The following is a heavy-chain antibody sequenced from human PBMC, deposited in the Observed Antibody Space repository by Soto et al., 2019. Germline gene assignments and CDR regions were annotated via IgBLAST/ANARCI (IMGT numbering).Heavy chain of an antibody. CDR2: IIPIFGTA. D-gene: IGHD3-10*01. Sequence: ASVKVSCKASGGTFSSYAISWVRQAPGQGLEWMGGIIPIFGTANYAQKFQGRVTITADESTSTAYMELSSLRSEDTAVYYCARTMVRGVIISPYYYYGMEVWGQGTTVTVSS. J-gene: IGHJ6*02. CDR1: GGTFSSYA. V-gene: IGHV1-69*13. CDR3: ARTMVRGVIISPYYYYGMEV.